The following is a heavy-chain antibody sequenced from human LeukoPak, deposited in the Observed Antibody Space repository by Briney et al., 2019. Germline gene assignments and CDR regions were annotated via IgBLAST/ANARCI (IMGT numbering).Heavy chain of an antibody. V-gene: IGHV1-18*01. J-gene: IGHJ4*02. CDR3: ARVGRYGDYPY. D-gene: IGHD4-17*01. Sequence: GSVKVSCKASGYTFTSYGISWVRQAPGQGLEWMGWISAYNGNTNYAQKFQGRVTMTRDTSTSTVYMELSSLRSEDTAVYYCARVGRYGDYPYWGQGTLVTVSS. CDR2: ISAYNGNT. CDR1: GYTFTSYG.